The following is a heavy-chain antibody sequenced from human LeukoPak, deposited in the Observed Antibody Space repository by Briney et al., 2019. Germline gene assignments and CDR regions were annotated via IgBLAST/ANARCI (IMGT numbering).Heavy chain of an antibody. CDR1: GGSFSGYY. J-gene: IGHJ6*03. V-gene: IGHV4-34*01. CDR3: ARVLRQPLDHYYYYMDV. Sequence: SETLPLTCAVYGGSFSGYYWSWIRQPPGKGLEWIGEINHSGSTNYNPSLKSRVTISVDTSKNQFSLKLSSVTAADTAVYYCARVLRQPLDHYYYYMDVWGKGTTVTVSS. D-gene: IGHD6-13*01. CDR2: INHSGST.